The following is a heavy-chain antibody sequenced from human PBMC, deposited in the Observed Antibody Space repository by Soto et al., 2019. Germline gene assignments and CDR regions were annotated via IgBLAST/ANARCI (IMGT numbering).Heavy chain of an antibody. V-gene: IGHV4-59*01. D-gene: IGHD3-3*01. CDR3: ARDPGSGYDFWSGYWFDP. J-gene: IGHJ5*02. Sequence: SETLSLTCTVSGGPIRSYYWSWIRQPPGKGLEWIGYIYYSGSTNYNSSLKSRVTISIDTFKNQFSLKLTSVTAADTAVYYCARDPGSGYDFWSGYWFDPWGQGTLVTVSS. CDR1: GGPIRSYY. CDR2: IYYSGST.